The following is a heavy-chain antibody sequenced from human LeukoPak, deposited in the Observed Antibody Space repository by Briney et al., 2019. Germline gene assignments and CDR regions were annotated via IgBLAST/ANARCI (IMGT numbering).Heavy chain of an antibody. J-gene: IGHJ4*02. V-gene: IGHV3-23*01. CDR3: ARGLRTWLDY. CDR1: GFTFSSYA. Sequence: GGSLRLSCAASGFTFSSYAMSWVRQTPGKGLEWVSAISGSGDSTYYADSVKARFTISRDNSKNTLYLQMNSLRAEDTAVYYCARGLRTWLDYCGQGTLVTVSS. CDR2: ISGSGDST. D-gene: IGHD2-21*01.